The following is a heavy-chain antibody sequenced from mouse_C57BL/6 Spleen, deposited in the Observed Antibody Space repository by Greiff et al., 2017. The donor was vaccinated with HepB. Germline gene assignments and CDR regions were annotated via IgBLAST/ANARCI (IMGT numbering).Heavy chain of an antibody. CDR2: IYPGSGNT. CDR1: GYTFTDYY. J-gene: IGHJ2*01. CDR3: AREGNAYYFDY. V-gene: IGHV1-76*01. Sequence: VQLQQSGAELVRPGASVKLSCKASGYTFTDYYINWVKQRPGQGLEWIARIYPGSGNTYYNEKFKGKATLTAEKSSSPAYMQLSGLTSEDSAVYFCAREGNAYYFDYWGQGTTLTVSS.